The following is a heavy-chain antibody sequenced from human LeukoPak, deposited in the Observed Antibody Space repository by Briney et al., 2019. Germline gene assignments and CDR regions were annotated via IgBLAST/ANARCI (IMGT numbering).Heavy chain of an antibody. J-gene: IGHJ3*02. CDR2: ISSSSSYI. Sequence: GGSLRLSCAASGFTFSSYSMNWVRQAPGKGLEWVSSISSSSSYIYYADSVKGRFTISRDNAKNSLYLQMNSLRAEDTAVYYCASFPPYMVRADAFDIWGQGTMVTVSS. D-gene: IGHD3-10*01. CDR3: ASFPPYMVRADAFDI. V-gene: IGHV3-21*01. CDR1: GFTFSSYS.